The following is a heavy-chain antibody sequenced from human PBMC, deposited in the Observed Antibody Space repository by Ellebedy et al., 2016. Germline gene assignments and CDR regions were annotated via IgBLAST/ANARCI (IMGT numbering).Heavy chain of an antibody. D-gene: IGHD6-19*01. Sequence: GGSLRLSCAASGFSFSAYDMHWVRQSPGKGLEWVSGIGTAGDTYFADSVKDRFTISREDAKNSLHLHLNSLRAGDTAVYFCARGRGAGTFGDWFDPWGQGALVVVSS. CDR3: ARGRGAGTFGDWFDP. CDR1: GFSFSAYD. CDR2: IGTAGDT. J-gene: IGHJ5*02. V-gene: IGHV3-13*01.